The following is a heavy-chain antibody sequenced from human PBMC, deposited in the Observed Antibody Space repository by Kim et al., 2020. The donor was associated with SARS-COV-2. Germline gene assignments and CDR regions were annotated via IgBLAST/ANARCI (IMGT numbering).Heavy chain of an antibody. J-gene: IGHJ3*02. Sequence: PSGGSTSYAQKFQGRVTMTRDTSTSTVYMELSSLRSEDTAVYYCAGGSDIWGQGTMVTVSS. CDR2: PSGGST. CDR3: AGGSDI. V-gene: IGHV1-46*01.